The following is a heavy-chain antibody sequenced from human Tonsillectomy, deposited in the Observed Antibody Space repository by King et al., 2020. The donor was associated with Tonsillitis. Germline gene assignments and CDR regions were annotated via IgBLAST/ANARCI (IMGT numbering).Heavy chain of an antibody. CDR2: VSSSGNFT. V-gene: IGHV3-23*04. CDR1: GFPFSSYA. Sequence: VQLVESGGGLVQPGGSLRLSCAASGFPFSSYAMTWVRQAPGKGLEWVSIVSSSGNFTYYADSVKGRFTISRDNSKNTMSLQMSSLRVEDTAVYYCAKALFDWYFDLWGRGTLVTVSS. J-gene: IGHJ2*01. CDR3: AKALFDWYFDL. D-gene: IGHD3-10*02.